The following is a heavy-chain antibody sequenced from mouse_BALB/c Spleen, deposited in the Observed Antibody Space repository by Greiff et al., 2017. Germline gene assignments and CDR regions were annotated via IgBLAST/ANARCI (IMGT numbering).Heavy chain of an antibody. CDR1: GYSITSGYY. V-gene: IGHV3-6*02. CDR3: AREGYGNYVDWYFDV. Sequence: DVKLQESGPGLVKPSQSLSLTCSVTGYSITSGYYWNWIRQFPGNKLEWMGYISYDGSNNYNPSLKNRISITRDTSKNQFFLKLNSVTTEDTATYYCAREGYGNYVDWYFDVWAQGPRSPSPQ. D-gene: IGHD2-10*02. CDR2: ISYDGSN. J-gene: IGHJ1*01.